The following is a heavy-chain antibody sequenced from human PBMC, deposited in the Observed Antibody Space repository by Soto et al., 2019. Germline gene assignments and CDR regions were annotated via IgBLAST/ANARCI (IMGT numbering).Heavy chain of an antibody. V-gene: IGHV5-10-1*01. CDR2: IDPSDSYT. Sequence: VESLKISCNGSGYSFTSYWISWGRQMPGKGLEWMGRIDPSDSYTNYSPSFQGHVAISADKSISTAYLQWSGLKASDTAMYYCARPLWGLTGMDVWGQGTTVTVSS. D-gene: IGHD3-16*01. CDR1: GYSFTSYW. CDR3: ARPLWGLTGMDV. J-gene: IGHJ6*02.